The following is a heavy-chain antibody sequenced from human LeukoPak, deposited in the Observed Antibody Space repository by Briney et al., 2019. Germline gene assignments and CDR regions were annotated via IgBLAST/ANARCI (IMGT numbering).Heavy chain of an antibody. Sequence: SEPLSLTCSVSGVSIRSCLWSWIGQPPGKGLHWMGSMPYRGHTKYHPSRKSRASLSIDTSKQQSSLRLSSVTAADTAVYYCARDLELERNPRNYFTPWGKGTLVTVPS. CDR1: GVSIRSCL. CDR2: MPYRGHT. J-gene: IGHJ5*02. V-gene: IGHV4-59*01. D-gene: IGHD1-1*01. CDR3: ARDLELERNPRNYFTP.